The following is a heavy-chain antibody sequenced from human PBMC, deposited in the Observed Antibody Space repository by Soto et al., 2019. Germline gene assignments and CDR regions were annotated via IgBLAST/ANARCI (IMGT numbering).Heavy chain of an antibody. Sequence: EVQLVESGGGLAQPGGSLRLSCAASGFTFSNNGLSWVRQAPGKGLDWVSSITRSGRDKYYADSVKGRFTISRDNSKNMVYLQMNSLRAEDTAVYYCAKTRLDKSTSALDYWGQGTLVTVSS. J-gene: IGHJ4*02. CDR3: AKTRLDKSTSALDY. D-gene: IGHD6-19*01. CDR1: GFTFSNNG. CDR2: ITRSGRDK. V-gene: IGHV3-23*04.